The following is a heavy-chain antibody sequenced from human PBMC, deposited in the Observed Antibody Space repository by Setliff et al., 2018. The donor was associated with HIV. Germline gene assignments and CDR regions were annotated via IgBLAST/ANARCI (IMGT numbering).Heavy chain of an antibody. CDR1: GGSFSGYY. J-gene: IGHJ6*03. Sequence: LSLTCAVYGGSFSGYYWSWIRQPAGKGLEWIGRIYTSGSTNYNPSLKSRVTMSVDTSKNQFSLKLSSVTAADTAVYYCARGSYYEYYYYMDVWGKGTTVTVSS. CDR3: ARGSYYEYYYYMDV. D-gene: IGHD1-26*01. CDR2: IYTSGST. V-gene: IGHV4-59*10.